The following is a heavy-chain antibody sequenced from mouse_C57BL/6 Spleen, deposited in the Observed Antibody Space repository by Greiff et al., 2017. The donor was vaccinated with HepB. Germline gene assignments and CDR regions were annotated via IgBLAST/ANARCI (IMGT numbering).Heavy chain of an antibody. CDR3: AKSPIYYDYDNAMDY. V-gene: IGHV1-4*01. J-gene: IGHJ4*01. Sequence: VKLLESGAELARPGASVKMSCKASGYTFTSYTMHWVKQRPGQGLEWIGYINPSSGYTKYNQKFKDKATLTADKSSSTAYMQLSSLTSEDSAVYYCAKSPIYYDYDNAMDYWGQGTSVTVSS. D-gene: IGHD2-4*01. CDR1: GYTFTSYT. CDR2: INPSSGYT.